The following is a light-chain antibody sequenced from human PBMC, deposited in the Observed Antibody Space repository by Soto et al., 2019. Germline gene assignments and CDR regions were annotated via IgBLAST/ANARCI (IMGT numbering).Light chain of an antibody. CDR2: GAS. J-gene: IGKJ1*01. Sequence: EIVLTQSPGTLSLSPGERATLSCRASHTISSSYLAWYQQKPGQAPRLLIGGASSRATGIPDRFSGRGSGTDFTLTISRLEPEDFAVYYCHYGNSPPWTFGQGTKLDIK. V-gene: IGKV3-20*01. CDR1: HTISSSY. CDR3: HYGNSPPWT.